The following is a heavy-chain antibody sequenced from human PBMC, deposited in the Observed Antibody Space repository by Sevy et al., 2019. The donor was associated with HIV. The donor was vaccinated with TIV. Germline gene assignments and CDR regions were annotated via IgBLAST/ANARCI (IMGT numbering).Heavy chain of an antibody. CDR2: IQYDGNNK. J-gene: IGHJ4*02. CDR3: AKNTAAVGTGGFDY. V-gene: IGHV3-30*02. Sequence: GGSLRLSCAASGFTFSYSGMHWVRQAPGQGLEWVTFIQYDGNNKYYAVSVKGRFTISRDNSKNTLYLQMNSLRSDDTAVYYCAKNTAAVGTGGFDYWGQGTLVTVSS. D-gene: IGHD6-13*01. CDR1: GFTFSYSG.